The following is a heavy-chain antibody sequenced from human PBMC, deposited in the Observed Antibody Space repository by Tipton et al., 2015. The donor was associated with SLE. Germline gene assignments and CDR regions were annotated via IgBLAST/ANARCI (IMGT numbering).Heavy chain of an antibody. J-gene: IGHJ4*02. CDR2: VYYTGNT. CDR3: ARGAQRFFDY. Sequence: TLSLTCIVSGDSISSSSYYWGWIRQPPGKGLEWVGTVYYTGNTFYNPSLKSRVTISVDTSKNQFSLKLSSVTAADTAVYYCARGAQRFFDYWGQGTLVTVSS. CDR1: GDSISSSSYY. V-gene: IGHV4-39*07. D-gene: IGHD1-1*01.